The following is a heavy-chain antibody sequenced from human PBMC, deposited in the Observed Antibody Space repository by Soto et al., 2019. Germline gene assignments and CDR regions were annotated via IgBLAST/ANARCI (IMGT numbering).Heavy chain of an antibody. CDR3: AREARSGSYYSSSDY. CDR2: INHSGST. J-gene: IGHJ4*02. Sequence: SETLSLTCAVYGGSFSGYYWSWIRQPPGKGLEWIGEINHSGSTNYNPSLKSRVTISVDTSKNQFSLKLSSVTAADTAVYYCAREARSGSYYSSSDYWGQGTLVTVSS. CDR1: GGSFSGYY. V-gene: IGHV4-34*01. D-gene: IGHD3-10*01.